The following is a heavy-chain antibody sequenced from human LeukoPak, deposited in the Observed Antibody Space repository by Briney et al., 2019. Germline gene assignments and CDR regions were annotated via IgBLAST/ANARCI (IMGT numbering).Heavy chain of an antibody. V-gene: IGHV3-33*01. CDR3: ARDLDGYNFLHKPYGMDV. J-gene: IGHJ6*02. D-gene: IGHD5-24*01. CDR1: GFTFSSYG. CDR2: IWYDGSNK. Sequence: GGSLRLSCAASGFTFSSYGMHWVRQAPGKGLEWVAGIWYDGSNKYYADSVKGRFTISRDNSKNTLHPKMNSMRAEDQPVYYCARDLDGYNFLHKPYGMDVWGQGTAVTVSS.